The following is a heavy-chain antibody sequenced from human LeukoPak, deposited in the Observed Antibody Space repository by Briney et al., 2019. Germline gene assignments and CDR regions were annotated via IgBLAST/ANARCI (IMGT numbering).Heavy chain of an antibody. Sequence: ASVKVSCKASGYTFTSYYMHWVRQAPGQGLEWMGIINPSGGSTSYAQKLQGRVTMTTDTSTSTAYMELRSLRSDDTAVYYCARAGLLRYFDWLYSGQVSSYYFDYWGQGTLVTVSS. V-gene: IGHV1-46*01. J-gene: IGHJ4*02. D-gene: IGHD3-9*01. CDR3: ARAGLLRYFDWLYSGQVSSYYFDY. CDR2: INPSGGST. CDR1: GYTFTSYY.